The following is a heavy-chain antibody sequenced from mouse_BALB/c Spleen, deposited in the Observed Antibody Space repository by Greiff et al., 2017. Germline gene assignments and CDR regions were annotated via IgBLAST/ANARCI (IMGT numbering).Heavy chain of an antibody. CDR2: ISDGGSYT. CDR3: ARDYYYGSSYAMDY. CDR1: GFTFSDYY. V-gene: IGHV5-4*02. Sequence: DVHLVESGGGLVKPGGSLKLSCAASGFTFSDYYMYWVRQTPEKRLEWVATISDGGSYTYYPDSVKGRFTISRDNAKNNLYLQMSSLKSEDTAMYYCARDYYYGSSYAMDYWGQGTSVTVSS. D-gene: IGHD1-1*01. J-gene: IGHJ4*01.